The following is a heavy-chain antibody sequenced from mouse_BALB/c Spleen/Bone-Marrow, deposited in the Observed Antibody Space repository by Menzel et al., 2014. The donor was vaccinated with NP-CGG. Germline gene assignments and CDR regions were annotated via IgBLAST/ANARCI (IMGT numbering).Heavy chain of an antibody. J-gene: IGHJ4*01. V-gene: IGHV5-12-2*01. Sequence: EVQLVESGGGLVQPGGSLKLSCAASGFTFSRYTMSWVRQTPEKRLEWVTYISNGGVSTYYADAVKGRFTISRDNAKNTLYLQMSSLKSEDTAMYYCTRDGYDVGGAMDYWGQGTSVTVSS. CDR1: GFTFSRYT. CDR3: TRDGYDVGGAMDY. CDR2: ISNGGVST. D-gene: IGHD2-2*01.